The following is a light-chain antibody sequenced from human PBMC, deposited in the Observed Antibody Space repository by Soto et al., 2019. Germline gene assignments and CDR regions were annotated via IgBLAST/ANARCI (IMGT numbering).Light chain of an antibody. CDR3: SSYTTRSTYVV. V-gene: IGLV2-14*01. CDR1: DSDVGGYNY. CDR2: GVT. J-gene: IGLJ2*01. Sequence: QSALTQPASVSGSPGQSITISCTGTDSDVGGYNYVSWYQQHPGKAPKLIIYGVTNRPSGVSNRFSGPKSGNTASLTTSGLQAEDEADYYCSSYTTRSTYVVLGGGTKLTVL.